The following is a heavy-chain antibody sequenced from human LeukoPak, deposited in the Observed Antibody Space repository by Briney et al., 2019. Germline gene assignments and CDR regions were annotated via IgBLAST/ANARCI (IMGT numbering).Heavy chain of an antibody. CDR2: ITGNSNYI. D-gene: IGHD3/OR15-3a*01. CDR1: GFTFSIYS. CDR3: ARPTWTNYMDV. J-gene: IGHJ6*03. V-gene: IGHV3-21*01. Sequence: PGGSLRLPCAASGFTFSIYSINWGRQAPGKGLEWVSFITGNSNYIYYADSVKGRFTISRDNAKNSVSLQMNSLRAEDTAVYFCARPTWTNYMDVWGEGTAVTISS.